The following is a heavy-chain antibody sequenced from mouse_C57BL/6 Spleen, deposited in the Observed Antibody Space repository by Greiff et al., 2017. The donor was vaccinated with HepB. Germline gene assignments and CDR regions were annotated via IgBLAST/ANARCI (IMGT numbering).Heavy chain of an antibody. Sequence: QVQLQQPGAELVMPGASVKLSCKASGYTFNSYWMHWVKQRPGQGLEWIGEIDPSDSYTNYNQKFKGKSTLTVDKSSSTAYMQLSSLTSEDSAVYYCARDMDYWGQGTSVTVSS. CDR1: GYTFNSYW. V-gene: IGHV1-69*01. CDR2: IDPSDSYT. J-gene: IGHJ4*01. CDR3: ARDMDY.